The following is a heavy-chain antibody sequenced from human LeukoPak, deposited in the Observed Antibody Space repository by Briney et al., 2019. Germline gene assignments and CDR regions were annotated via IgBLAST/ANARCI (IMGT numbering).Heavy chain of an antibody. J-gene: IGHJ6*02. V-gene: IGHV1-69*01. CDR2: IIPIFGTA. Sequence: SVKVSCKASGGTFRSYAISWVRQAPGQGLEWMGGIIPIFGTANYAQKFQGRVTITADESTSTAYMELSRLRSEDTAVYYCARERVAAAGTGGYYSYGIDVWGRGTTVTVSS. CDR1: GGTFRSYA. D-gene: IGHD6-13*01. CDR3: ARERVAAAGTGGYYSYGIDV.